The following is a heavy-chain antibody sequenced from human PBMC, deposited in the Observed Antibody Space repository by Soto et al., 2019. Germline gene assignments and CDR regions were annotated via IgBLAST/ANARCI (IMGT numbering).Heavy chain of an antibody. D-gene: IGHD6-13*01. Sequence: EVQLLESGGGLVQPGGSLRLSCAASGFTFSSYAMSWVRQAPGKGLEWVSAISGSGGSTYYADSVKGRFTISRDNSKNTRYLQMNSLRAEDTAVYYCAKVTSSSSWYFHYWGQGTLVTVSS. J-gene: IGHJ4*02. CDR3: AKVTSSSSWYFHY. CDR2: ISGSGGST. CDR1: GFTFSSYA. V-gene: IGHV3-23*01.